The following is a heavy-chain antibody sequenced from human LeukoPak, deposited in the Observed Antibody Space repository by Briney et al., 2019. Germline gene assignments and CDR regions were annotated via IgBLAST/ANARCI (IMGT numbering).Heavy chain of an antibody. V-gene: IGHV1-18*01. Sequence: GASVKVSCKASGYTFTSYGISWVRQAPGQGLEWMGWISAYNRNTNYAQKLQGRVTMTTDTSTSTAYMELRSLRSDDTAVYYCARAGDVRYCSSTSCYFPLLWGQGTLVTVSS. J-gene: IGHJ4*02. CDR1: GYTFTSYG. D-gene: IGHD2-2*01. CDR2: ISAYNRNT. CDR3: ARAGDVRYCSSTSCYFPLL.